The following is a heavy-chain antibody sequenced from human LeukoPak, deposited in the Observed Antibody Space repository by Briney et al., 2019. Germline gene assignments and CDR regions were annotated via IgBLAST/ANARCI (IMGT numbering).Heavy chain of an antibody. J-gene: IGHJ4*02. V-gene: IGHV3-7*01. CDR3: ARTLYYYDSSGYYSDY. Sequence: PGGSLRLSCAASGLTFSSYWMSWVRQAPGKGLEWVANIEQDGSEKYYVDSVKGRFTISRDNAKNSLYLQMNSLRAEDTAVYYCARTLYYYDSSGYYSDYWGQGTLVTVSS. D-gene: IGHD3-22*01. CDR2: IEQDGSEK. CDR1: GLTFSSYW.